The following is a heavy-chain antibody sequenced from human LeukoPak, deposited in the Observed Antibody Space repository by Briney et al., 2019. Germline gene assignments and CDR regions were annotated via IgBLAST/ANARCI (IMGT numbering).Heavy chain of an antibody. D-gene: IGHD3-9*01. Sequence: GESLKISCKGSGYSFNSYWIGWVRQMPGKGLEWMGITYPGDSDTRYSPSFQGQVTISADKSPSTAYLQWSSLKASDTAVYYCARRGHLEYFDWLSFGKYFFDNWGERTPVTVSS. V-gene: IGHV5-51*01. CDR1: GYSFNSYW. J-gene: IGHJ4*02. CDR3: ARRGHLEYFDWLSFGKYFFDN. CDR2: TYPGDSDT.